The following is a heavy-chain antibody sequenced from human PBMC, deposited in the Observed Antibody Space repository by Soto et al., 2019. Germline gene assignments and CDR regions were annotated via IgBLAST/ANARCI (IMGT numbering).Heavy chain of an antibody. CDR3: ARGTSSWSWKFDY. CDR2: IYDSGST. Sequence: SETLSLTCTVSGGSISSGGYYWSWIRQHPGKGLEWIGYIYDSGSTYYNPSLKSRVTISVDTSKNQFSLKLSSVTAADTAVYYCARGTSSWSWKFDYWGQGILVTVSS. V-gene: IGHV4-31*03. J-gene: IGHJ4*02. CDR1: GGSISSGGYY. D-gene: IGHD6-13*01.